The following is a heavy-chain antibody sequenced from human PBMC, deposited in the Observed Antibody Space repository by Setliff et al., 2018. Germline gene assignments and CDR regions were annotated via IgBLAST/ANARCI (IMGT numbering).Heavy chain of an antibody. V-gene: IGHV1-18*01. Sequence: SVKVSCKASGYTFSDYGISWVRQAPGQGLEWMGWISPHTGNTFYAPQFQGRVIMTTDTSTNTAYMDLRTLRSDDTAVYYCERLVRYCTTTTCQRTSGDDFWGQGTLVTVSS. J-gene: IGHJ4*02. CDR1: GYTFSDYG. CDR3: ERLVRYCTTTTCQRTSGDDF. D-gene: IGHD2-2*01. CDR2: ISPHTGNT.